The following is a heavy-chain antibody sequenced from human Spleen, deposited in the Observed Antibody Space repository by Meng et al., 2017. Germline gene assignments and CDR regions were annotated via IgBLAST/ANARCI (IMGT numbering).Heavy chain of an antibody. V-gene: IGHV3-7*01. CDR3: ARNDFWSGEDYYYYGMDV. CDR1: GFTFRSYA. CDR2: IKQSGSEK. J-gene: IGHJ6*02. D-gene: IGHD3-3*01. Sequence: GESLKISCSASGFTFRSYAISWVRQAPGKGLEWVVNIKQSGSEKYYVDSVKGRFTISRDNAKNSLYLQMNSLRAEDTAVYYCARNDFWSGEDYYYYGMDVWGQGTTVTVSS.